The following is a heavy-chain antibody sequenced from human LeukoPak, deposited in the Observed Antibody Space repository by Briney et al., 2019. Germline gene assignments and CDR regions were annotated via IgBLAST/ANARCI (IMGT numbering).Heavy chain of an antibody. V-gene: IGHV4-61*02. Sequence: SETLSLTCTVSGGSISSGSYYWSWIRQPAGKGLEWIGRIYTSGSTNYNPSLKSRVTISVDTSKNQFSLKLSSVTAADTAVYYCARDKWGYYDSSGYPYYYYYYMDVWGKGTTVTISS. D-gene: IGHD3-22*01. CDR1: GGSISSGSYY. CDR3: ARDKWGYYDSSGYPYYYYYYMDV. CDR2: IYTSGST. J-gene: IGHJ6*03.